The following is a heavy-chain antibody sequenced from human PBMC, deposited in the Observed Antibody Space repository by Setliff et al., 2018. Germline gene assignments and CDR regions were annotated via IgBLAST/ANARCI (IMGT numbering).Heavy chain of an antibody. Sequence: ASVKVSCKASGYTFTDYYIHWVRQAPGQGLEWMGCLNPNSGGTNSTRKFEGCVTMTRDTSISAAYMELSSLKSNDTAVYYCARGKYDILTGEYYFDFWGQGTLVTVSS. D-gene: IGHD3-9*01. CDR2: LNPNSGGT. CDR3: ARGKYDILTGEYYFDF. V-gene: IGHV1-2*04. J-gene: IGHJ4*02. CDR1: GYTFTDYY.